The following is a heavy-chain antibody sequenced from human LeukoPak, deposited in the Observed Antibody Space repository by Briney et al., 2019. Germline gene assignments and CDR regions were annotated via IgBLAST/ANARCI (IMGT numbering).Heavy chain of an antibody. V-gene: IGHV3-74*01. CDR1: GFTFSSYW. Sequence: PGGSLRLSCAASGFTFSSYWIHWVRQGPGKGLVWVSRINSDGSAKTYADSVKGRFTISRDNAKNSLYLQMNSLRAEDTALYYCVRRGTERKFDYWGQGTLVTVSS. CDR2: INSDGSAK. J-gene: IGHJ4*02. CDR3: VRRGTERKFDY.